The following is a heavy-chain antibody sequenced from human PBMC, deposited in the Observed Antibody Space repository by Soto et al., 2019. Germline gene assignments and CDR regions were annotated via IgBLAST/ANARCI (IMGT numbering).Heavy chain of an antibody. Sequence: PGGSLRLSCAASGFTFSSYGMHWVRQAPGKGLEWVAVISYDGIRKVYVDSVKGRFTISRDNSKNTLDLQMNSLRAEDTAVYYCARDDDYEANAFDYWGPGTLVTVSS. D-gene: IGHD3-22*01. CDR2: ISYDGIRK. CDR3: ARDDDYEANAFDY. J-gene: IGHJ4*02. CDR1: GFTFSSYG. V-gene: IGHV3-30*03.